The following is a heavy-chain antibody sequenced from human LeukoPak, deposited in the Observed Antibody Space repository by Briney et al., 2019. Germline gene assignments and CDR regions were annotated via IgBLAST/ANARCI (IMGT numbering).Heavy chain of an antibody. Sequence: PGGSLRLSCAASGFTVSSNYMSWVRQAPGKGLEWVSVIYSGGSTYYADSVKGRFTISRDNSKNTLYLQMNSLRAEDTAVYYCAREAPALGYCSSTSCSPGAFDIWGQGTMVTVSS. CDR2: IYSGGST. D-gene: IGHD2-2*01. J-gene: IGHJ3*02. CDR3: AREAPALGYCSSTSCSPGAFDI. CDR1: GFTVSSNY. V-gene: IGHV3-53*01.